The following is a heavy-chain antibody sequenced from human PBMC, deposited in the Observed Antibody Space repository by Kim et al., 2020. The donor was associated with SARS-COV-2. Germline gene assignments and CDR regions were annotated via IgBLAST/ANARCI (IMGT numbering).Heavy chain of an antibody. Sequence: GGSLRLSCAASGFTVSSNYMSWVRQAPGKGLEWVSVIYSGGSTYYADSVKGRFTISRDNSKNTLYLQMNSLRAEDTAVYYCASPPEGGSGSWDAFDIWGQGTMVTVSS. CDR1: GFTVSSNY. V-gene: IGHV3-53*01. CDR2: IYSGGST. D-gene: IGHD3-10*01. CDR3: ASPPEGGSGSWDAFDI. J-gene: IGHJ3*02.